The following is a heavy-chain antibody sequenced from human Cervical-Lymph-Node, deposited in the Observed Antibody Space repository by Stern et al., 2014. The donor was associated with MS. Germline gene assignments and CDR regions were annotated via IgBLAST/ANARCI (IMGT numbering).Heavy chain of an antibody. J-gene: IGHJ5*02. CDR3: TKADDYAAGIDA. D-gene: IGHD3-16*01. Sequence: VQLVQSGGGMVQPGRSLRLSCEASGFQFDDFAMHWVRQAPGKGLEWVSGLGWNSEGRGYADSVQGRFTISRVNAQSSLYLHMNSLTAEDTALYYCTKADDYAAGIDAWGQGTLVVVSS. CDR1: GFQFDDFA. V-gene: IGHV3-9*01. CDR2: LGWNSEGR.